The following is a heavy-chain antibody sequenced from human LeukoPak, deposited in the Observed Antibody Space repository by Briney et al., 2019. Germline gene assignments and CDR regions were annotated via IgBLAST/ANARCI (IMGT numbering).Heavy chain of an antibody. J-gene: IGHJ6*02. Sequence: SVKVSCKASGGTFSSYAISWVRQAPGQGLEWMGRIIPILGIANYAQKFQGRVTITADKSTSTAYMELSSLRSEDTAVYYCARDFSWTGDYYYYGMDVWGQGTTVTVSS. D-gene: IGHD3/OR15-3a*01. V-gene: IGHV1-69*04. CDR1: GGTFSSYA. CDR3: ARDFSWTGDYYYYGMDV. CDR2: IIPILGIA.